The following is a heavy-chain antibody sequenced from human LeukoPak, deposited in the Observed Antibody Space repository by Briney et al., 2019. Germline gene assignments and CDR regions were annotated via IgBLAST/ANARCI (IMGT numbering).Heavy chain of an antibody. CDR2: ISSSSSYT. J-gene: IGHJ6*04. D-gene: IGHD2-21*02. V-gene: IGHV3-11*06. CDR1: GFTFSDYY. CDR3: AREEGGGDRYPSAWGMDV. Sequence: PGGSLRLSCAASGFTFSDYYMSWIRQAPGKGLEWVSYISSSSSYTNYADSVKGRFTISRDNAKNSLYLQMNSLRAEDTAVYYCAREEGGGDRYPSAWGMDVWGKGTTVTVSS.